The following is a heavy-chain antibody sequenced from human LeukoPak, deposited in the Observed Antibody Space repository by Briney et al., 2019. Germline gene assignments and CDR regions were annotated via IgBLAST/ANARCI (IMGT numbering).Heavy chain of an antibody. CDR3: ARDHGAPAAPDY. CDR1: GYTFTGYY. CDR2: IHPNSGAT. Sequence: ASVKVSCKASGYTFTGYYMHWVRQGPGQRPEWMGWIHPNSGATNYAQKFQGRVTMTRDTSISTAYMELTSLRSDDTAVYYCARDHGAPAAPDYWGRGTLVTVSS. D-gene: IGHD2-2*01. V-gene: IGHV1-2*02. J-gene: IGHJ4*02.